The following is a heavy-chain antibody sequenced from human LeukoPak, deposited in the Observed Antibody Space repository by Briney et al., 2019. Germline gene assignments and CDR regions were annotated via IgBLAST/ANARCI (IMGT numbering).Heavy chain of an antibody. CDR3: ARTIWSGYYTVLDY. Sequence: AASVKVSCKASGYTFIDYYIHWVRQAPGQGLEWMGWISAYNGNTNYAQKLQGRVTMTTDTSTSTAYMELRSLRSDDTAVYYCARTIWSGYYTVLDYWGQGTLVTVSS. D-gene: IGHD3-3*01. V-gene: IGHV1-18*04. CDR1: GYTFIDYY. J-gene: IGHJ4*02. CDR2: ISAYNGNT.